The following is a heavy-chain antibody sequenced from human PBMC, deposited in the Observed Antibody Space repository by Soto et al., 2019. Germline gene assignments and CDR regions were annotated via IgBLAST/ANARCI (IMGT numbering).Heavy chain of an antibody. CDR1: GFTFDDYA. J-gene: IGHJ4*02. CDR2: ISWNSGSI. V-gene: IGHV3-9*01. CDR3: ARNYEADY. Sequence: GGSLRLSCAASGFTFDDYAMHWVRQAPGKGLEWVSGISWNSGSIGYADSVKGRFTISRDNAKNSLYLLMKSLRAEDTAVYYCARNYEADYWGQGTLVTVSS. D-gene: IGHD1-7*01.